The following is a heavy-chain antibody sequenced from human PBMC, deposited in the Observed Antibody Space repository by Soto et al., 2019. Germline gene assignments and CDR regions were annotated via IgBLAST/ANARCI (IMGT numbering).Heavy chain of an antibody. CDR3: AREGGRGYDILTGYYMNPTSRAFDI. CDR1: GFTVSSNY. D-gene: IGHD3-9*01. V-gene: IGHV3-66*01. J-gene: IGHJ3*02. Sequence: GGSLRLSCAASGFTVSSNYMSWVRQAPGKGLEWVSVIYSGGSTYYADSMKGRFTITRDNSKNTLYLQMNSLRAEDTAVYYCAREGGRGYDILTGYYMNPTSRAFDIWGQGTMVTVSS. CDR2: IYSGGST.